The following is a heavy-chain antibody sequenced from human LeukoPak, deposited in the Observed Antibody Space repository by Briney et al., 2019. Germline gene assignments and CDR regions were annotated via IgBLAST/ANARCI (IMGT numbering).Heavy chain of an antibody. D-gene: IGHD6-13*01. V-gene: IGHV4-4*02. J-gene: IGHJ5*02. CDR3: ARGVAAAGTDWFDP. CDR2: IYHSGST. Sequence: PSGTLSLTCAVSGGSISSSNWWSWVRQPPGKGLEWIGEIYHSGSTNYNPSLKSRVTISVDKSKNQFSLKLSSVTAADTAVHYCARGVAAAGTDWFDPWGQGTLVTVSS. CDR1: GGSISSSNW.